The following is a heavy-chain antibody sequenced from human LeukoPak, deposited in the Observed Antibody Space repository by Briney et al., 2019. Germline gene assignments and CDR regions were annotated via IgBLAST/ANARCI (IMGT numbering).Heavy chain of an antibody. CDR1: GGPFNGYY. CDR3: ARMPSHHLAPGPDYFYYMDV. J-gene: IGHJ6*03. CDR2: TYHSGTT. Sequence: SETLSLTSAVYGGPFNGYYWSWIRQPPGKGLEWMGSTYHSGTTYSNPSLRSRVTISVDTSKSQFSLRLSSVTAADTTVYYCARMPSHHLAPGPDYFYYMDVWGKGTTVAVSS. D-gene: IGHD1-14*01. V-gene: IGHV4-34*01.